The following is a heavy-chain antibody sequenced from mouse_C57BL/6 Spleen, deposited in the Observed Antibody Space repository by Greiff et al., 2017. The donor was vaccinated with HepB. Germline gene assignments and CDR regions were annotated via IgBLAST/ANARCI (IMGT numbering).Heavy chain of an antibody. Sequence: EVKLVESGPGLVKPSQSLSLTCSVTGYSITSGYYWNWIRQFPGNKLEWMGYISYDGSNNYNPSLKNRISITRDTSKNQFFLKLNSVTTEDTATYYCAYDGPYFDYWGQGTTLTVSS. CDR2: ISYDGSN. D-gene: IGHD2-3*01. CDR1: GYSITSGYY. CDR3: AYDGPYFDY. V-gene: IGHV3-6*01. J-gene: IGHJ2*01.